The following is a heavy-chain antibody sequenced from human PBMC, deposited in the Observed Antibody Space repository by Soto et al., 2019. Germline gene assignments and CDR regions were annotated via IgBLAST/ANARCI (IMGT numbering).Heavy chain of an antibody. Sequence: QVQLVESGGGWVKPGVSLRLSCAASGFTFSDYYMSWLLQAPGKGLEWVSYISSSSSYTNYADSVKGRFTISRDNAKDSLYLQMNSLSAEDTAVNYCARASPPFDYWGQGTLVTASS. CDR2: ISSSSSYT. V-gene: IGHV3-11*05. CDR1: GFTFSDYY. CDR3: ARASPPFDY. J-gene: IGHJ4*02.